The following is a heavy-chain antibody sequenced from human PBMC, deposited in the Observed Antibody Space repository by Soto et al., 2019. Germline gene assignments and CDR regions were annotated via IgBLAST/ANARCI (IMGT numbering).Heavy chain of an antibody. CDR2: MNPNSGNT. J-gene: IGHJ5*02. CDR3: ARVYYNCSGGSCYSRGFDP. Sequence: QVQLVQSGAEVKKPGASVKVSSKASGYTFTSYDINWVRQATGQGLEWMGWMNPNSGNTGYAQKFQGRVTMTRNTSISTAYMELSSLRSEDTAVYYCARVYYNCSGGSCYSRGFDPWGQGTLVTVSS. D-gene: IGHD2-15*01. V-gene: IGHV1-8*01. CDR1: GYTFTSYD.